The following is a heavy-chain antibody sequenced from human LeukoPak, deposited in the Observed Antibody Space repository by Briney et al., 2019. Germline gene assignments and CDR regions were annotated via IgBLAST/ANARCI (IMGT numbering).Heavy chain of an antibody. D-gene: IGHD5-18*01. Sequence: GGSLRLSCAASGFTFSSYSMNWVRQAPGKGLEWVSSISSSSSYICYADSVKGRFTISRDNAKNSLYLQMNSLRAEDTAVYYCARDPAGYSYGSYYYYYCMDVWGKGTTVTVSS. CDR3: ARDPAGYSYGSYYYYYCMDV. J-gene: IGHJ6*03. V-gene: IGHV3-21*01. CDR2: ISSSSSYI. CDR1: GFTFSSYS.